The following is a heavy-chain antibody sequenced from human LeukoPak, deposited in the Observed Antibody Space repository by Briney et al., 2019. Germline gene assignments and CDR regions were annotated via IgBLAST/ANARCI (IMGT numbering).Heavy chain of an antibody. CDR1: GFTFSNSA. CDR3: AKEGDNTGYRYFDD. J-gene: IGHJ4*02. CDR2: INSSSGTI. V-gene: IGHV3-48*04. D-gene: IGHD3-22*01. Sequence: GGSLRLSCAASGFTFSNSAMSWVRQAPGKGLEWVSYINSSSGTIIYADSVKGRFTISRDNAKNSLYLQMNSLRAEDTAVYYCAKEGDNTGYRYFDDWGQGTLVTVSS.